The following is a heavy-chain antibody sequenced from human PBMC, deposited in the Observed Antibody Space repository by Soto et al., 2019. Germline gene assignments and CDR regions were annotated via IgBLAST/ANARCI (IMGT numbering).Heavy chain of an antibody. Sequence: GGSLRHSCASSGFTLSNAWINWVRQAPGKGLEWVGRIRSKTSGGTTDFAAPVKGRFAISRDDSKDMVYLQMNSLRTEDTAVYYCTTDSLFTGVLVRFDFWGHGTLLTVSS. CDR3: TTDSLFTGVLVRFDF. V-gene: IGHV3-15*07. CDR2: IRSKTSGGTT. CDR1: GFTLSNAW. D-gene: IGHD2-8*02. J-gene: IGHJ4*01.